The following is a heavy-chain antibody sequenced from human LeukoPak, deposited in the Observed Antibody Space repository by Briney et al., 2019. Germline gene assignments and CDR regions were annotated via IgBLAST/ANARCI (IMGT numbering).Heavy chain of an antibody. J-gene: IGHJ5*02. CDR1: GFTFSNAW. D-gene: IGHD2-2*01. Sequence: PGGSLILSCAASGFTFSNAWMSWVRQAPGKGLEWVGRIKSKTDGGTTDYAAPVKGRFTISRDDSKNTLYLQMNSLKTEDTAVYYCTTDGGSAYCSSTSCYAPNWFDPWGQGTLVTVSS. CDR2: IKSKTDGGTT. V-gene: IGHV3-15*01. CDR3: TTDGGSAYCSSTSCYAPNWFDP.